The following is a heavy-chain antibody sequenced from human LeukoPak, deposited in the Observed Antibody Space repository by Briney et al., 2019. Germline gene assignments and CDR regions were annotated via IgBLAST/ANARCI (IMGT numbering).Heavy chain of an antibody. CDR3: ARAGPRRDGYNFDC. J-gene: IGHJ4*02. Sequence: PPETLSLTCAVYGGSFSGYYWSWIRQPPGKGLEWIGLVYDGGSTYYNPSLKSRVTISLDTSKNQVSLNLNSVTSPDTAVYYCARAGPRRDGYNFDCWGQGTLVTVSS. V-gene: IGHV4-34*01. CDR2: VYDGGST. CDR1: GGSFSGYY. D-gene: IGHD5-24*01.